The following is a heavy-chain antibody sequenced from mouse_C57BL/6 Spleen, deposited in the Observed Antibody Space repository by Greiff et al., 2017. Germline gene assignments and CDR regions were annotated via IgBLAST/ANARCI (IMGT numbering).Heavy chain of an antibody. CDR2: IYPGDGDT. D-gene: IGHD1-1*01. CDR3: ARGGYGSSYYAMDY. CDR1: GYAFSSSW. J-gene: IGHJ4*01. V-gene: IGHV1-82*01. Sequence: LVESGPELVKPGASVKISCKASGYAFSSSWMNWVKQRPGKGLEWIGRIYPGDGDTNYNGKFKGKATLTADKSSSTAYMQLSSLTSEDSAVYFCARGGYGSSYYAMDYWGQGTSVTVSS.